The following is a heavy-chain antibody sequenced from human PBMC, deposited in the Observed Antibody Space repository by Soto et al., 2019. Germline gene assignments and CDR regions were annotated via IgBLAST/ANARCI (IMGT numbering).Heavy chain of an antibody. CDR3: EKFAGYKYSSYYMDV. CDR2: ISKGGDMT. Sequence: EVQLLESGGGLIQPGESLRLSCAASGFTFSCCAMSWVRQAPGKGLEWIAIISKGGDMTEYADSVKGRFAISRDNSKSTLHLQVDSLSGEDTAVYYCEKFAGYKYSSYYMDVWGKGTTVTVSS. D-gene: IGHD5-18*01. CDR1: GFTFSCCA. V-gene: IGHV3-23*01. J-gene: IGHJ6*03.